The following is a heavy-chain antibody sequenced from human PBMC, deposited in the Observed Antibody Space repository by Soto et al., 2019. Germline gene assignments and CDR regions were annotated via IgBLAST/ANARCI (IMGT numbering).Heavy chain of an antibody. CDR1: GFTFSSFT. CDR3: AREELDY. Sequence: PGGSLRLSCAASGFTFSSFTMHWVRQAPGKGLEWVASISRSSIYIYYSDSLKGRVTLSRDNAKNSLYLQMESQRVEDTAIYYCAREELDYWGQGTLVTVSS. V-gene: IGHV3-21*01. D-gene: IGHD1-1*01. J-gene: IGHJ4*02. CDR2: ISRSSIYI.